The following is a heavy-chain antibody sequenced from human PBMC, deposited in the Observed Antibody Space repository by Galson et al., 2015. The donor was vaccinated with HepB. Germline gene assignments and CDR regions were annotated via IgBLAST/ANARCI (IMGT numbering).Heavy chain of an antibody. D-gene: IGHD3-10*01. CDR3: ARPPRPGIIILRGLIMTDAFDI. J-gene: IGHJ3*02. CDR2: IYPGDSDT. Sequence: QSGAEVKKPGESLKISCKGSGYSFTNYWIGWVRQMPGKGLEWMGIIYPGDSDTRYSPSFQGQVTISADKSISTAYLQWSSLKASDTAMYFCARPPRPGIIILRGLIMTDAFDIWGQGTMVTVS. CDR1: GYSFTNYW. V-gene: IGHV5-51*01.